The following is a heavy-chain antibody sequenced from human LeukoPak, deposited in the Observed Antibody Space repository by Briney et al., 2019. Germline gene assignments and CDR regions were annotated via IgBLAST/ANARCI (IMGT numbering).Heavy chain of an antibody. CDR2: INPNSGGT. CDR3: ARGLWWLRSKNHWFDP. J-gene: IGHJ5*02. D-gene: IGHD5-12*01. CDR1: GYTFTGYY. V-gene: IGHV1-2*02. Sequence: ASVKVSCKASGYTFTGYYMHWVRQAPGQGLEWMGWINPNSGGTNYAQKFQGRVTMTRDTSISTAYMELSRLRSDDTAVYYCARGLWWLRSKNHWFDPWGQGTLVTVSS.